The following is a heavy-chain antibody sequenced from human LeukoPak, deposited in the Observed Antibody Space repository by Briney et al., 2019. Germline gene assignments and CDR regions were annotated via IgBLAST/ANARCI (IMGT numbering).Heavy chain of an antibody. Sequence: PGGSLRLSCAASGFTFSSYWMSWVRQAPGKGLEWVANIKQDGSEKYYVDSVKGRFTISRDNARDTVYLQVNGLRADDTAVYYCARDLRDNNFWGQGTLVTVSS. CDR3: ARDLRDNNF. V-gene: IGHV3-7*01. J-gene: IGHJ4*02. CDR2: IKQDGSEK. D-gene: IGHD5-24*01. CDR1: GFTFSSYW.